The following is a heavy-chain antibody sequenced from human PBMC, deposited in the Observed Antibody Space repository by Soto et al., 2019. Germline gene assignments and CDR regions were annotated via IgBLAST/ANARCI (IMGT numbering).Heavy chain of an antibody. CDR3: ARDGYSSSWTGSGKDV. CDR1: GFTFSSYA. D-gene: IGHD6-13*01. Sequence: GGSLRLSCAASGFTFSSYAMHWVRQAPGKGLEWVAVISYDGSNKYYADSVKGRFTISRDNSKNTLYLQMNSLRAEDTAVYYCARDGYSSSWTGSGKDVWGQGTTVTVSS. J-gene: IGHJ6*02. V-gene: IGHV3-30-3*01. CDR2: ISYDGSNK.